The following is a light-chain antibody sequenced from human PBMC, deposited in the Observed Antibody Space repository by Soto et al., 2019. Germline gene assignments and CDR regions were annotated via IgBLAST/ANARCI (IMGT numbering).Light chain of an antibody. Sequence: DIVMTQSPATLSVAPGERATLSCRASQSVSSYLAWYQQTPGQAPRLLIYDASNRATGIPARFSGSGSGTDFTLTISSLEPEDFAVYYCQQRSNWPPTWTFGQGTKVDI. CDR2: DAS. CDR3: QQRSNWPPTWT. CDR1: QSVSSY. J-gene: IGKJ1*01. V-gene: IGKV3-11*01.